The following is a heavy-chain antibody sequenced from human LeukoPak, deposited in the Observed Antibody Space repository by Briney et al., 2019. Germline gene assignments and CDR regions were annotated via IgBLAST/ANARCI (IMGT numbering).Heavy chain of an antibody. CDR3: ARVRDGYNYGGFDY. V-gene: IGHV4-39*07. D-gene: IGHD5-24*01. Sequence: PSETLSLTCTVSGGSVSSSHYWDWIRQPPGKGLEWIGSIYYGGSTYYNASLRSRVTTSVDTSKNQFSLKLSSVTAADTAVYYCARVRDGYNYGGFDYWGQGTLVTVSS. J-gene: IGHJ4*02. CDR2: IYYGGST. CDR1: GGSVSSSHY.